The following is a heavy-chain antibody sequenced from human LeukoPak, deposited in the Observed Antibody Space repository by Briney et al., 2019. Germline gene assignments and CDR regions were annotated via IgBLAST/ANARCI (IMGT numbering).Heavy chain of an antibody. D-gene: IGHD3-9*01. CDR3: ARDLDYAFDI. Sequence: GGSLKLSCAASGFTFSTYSMNWVRQAPGKGLEWVSYISSGSVTIYADSVKGRFTISRDNAKNSLYLQMNSLRDGDTAVYYCARDLDYAFDIWGQGTMVIVSS. CDR2: ISSGSVTI. J-gene: IGHJ3*02. CDR1: GFTFSTYS. V-gene: IGHV3-48*02.